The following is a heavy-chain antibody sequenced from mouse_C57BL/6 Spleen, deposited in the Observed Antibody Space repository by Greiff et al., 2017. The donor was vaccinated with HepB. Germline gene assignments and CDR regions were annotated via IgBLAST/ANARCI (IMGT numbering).Heavy chain of an antibody. J-gene: IGHJ2*01. V-gene: IGHV14-4*01. CDR3: TTGVTTPKDY. CDR2: IDPENGDT. D-gene: IGHD2-3*01. Sequence: VQLQQSGAELVRPGASVKLSCTASGFNIKDDYMDWVKQRPEQGLEWIGWIDPENGDTEYASKFQGKATITADTSSNTAYLQLSSLTSEDTAVYYCTTGVTTPKDYWGQGTTLTVSS. CDR1: GFNIKDDY.